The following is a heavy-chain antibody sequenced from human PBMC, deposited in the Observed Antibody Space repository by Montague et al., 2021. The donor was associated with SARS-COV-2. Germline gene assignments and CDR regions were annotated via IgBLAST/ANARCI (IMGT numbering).Heavy chain of an antibody. V-gene: IGHV4-59*12. J-gene: IGHJ6*02. CDR3: ARGVLGENRYASGWFLTHHYNSLDV. CDR1: GGSMNSYY. D-gene: IGHD6-19*01. Sequence: SETLSLTCTVSGGSMNSYYWSWIRQPPGKGLEWIGYIFYSGDTNNNPSLKSRVTISVDTSKNQFSLKLRSVTAADMAVYYCARGVLGENRYASGWFLTHHYNSLDVWGQGTTVTVSS. CDR2: IFYSGDT.